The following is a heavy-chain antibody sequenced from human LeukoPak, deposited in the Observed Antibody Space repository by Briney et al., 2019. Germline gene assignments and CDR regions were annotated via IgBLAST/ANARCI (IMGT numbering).Heavy chain of an antibody. V-gene: IGHV4-59*08. J-gene: IGHJ6*02. Sequence: PSETLSLTCTVPGGSISSYYWSWIRQPPGKGLEWIGYIYYSGSTNYNPSLKSRVTISVDTSKNQFSLKLSSVTAADTAVYSCARHGAVAGTYYYYYGMDVWGPGTTVTVSS. CDR3: ARHGAVAGTYYYYYGMDV. CDR2: IYYSGST. CDR1: GGSISSYY. D-gene: IGHD6-19*01.